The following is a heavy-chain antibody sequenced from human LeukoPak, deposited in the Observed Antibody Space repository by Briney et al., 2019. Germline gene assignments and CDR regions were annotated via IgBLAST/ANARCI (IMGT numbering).Heavy chain of an antibody. CDR2: IYYSGST. Sequence: SETLSLTCTVSGGSISSYYWSWVRQPPGKGLEWIGYIYYSGSTNYNPSLKSRVTISVDTSKNQFSLKLSSVTAADTAVYYCASWEYSGSYYWGQGTLVTVSS. J-gene: IGHJ4*02. CDR1: GGSISSYY. D-gene: IGHD1-26*01. V-gene: IGHV4-59*01. CDR3: ASWEYSGSYY.